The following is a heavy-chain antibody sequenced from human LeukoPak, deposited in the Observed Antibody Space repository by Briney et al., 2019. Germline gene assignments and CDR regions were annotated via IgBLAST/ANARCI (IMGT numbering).Heavy chain of an antibody. D-gene: IGHD5-18*01. Sequence: SETLSLTCAVYGGSFSGYYWSWIRQPPGKGLEWIGEINHSGSTNYNPSLKSRVTISVDTSKNQFSLKLSSVTAADTAVCYCARQGGYSYGYYYYYMDVWGKGTTVTISS. J-gene: IGHJ6*03. CDR2: INHSGST. V-gene: IGHV4-34*01. CDR3: ARQGGYSYGYYYYYMDV. CDR1: GGSFSGYY.